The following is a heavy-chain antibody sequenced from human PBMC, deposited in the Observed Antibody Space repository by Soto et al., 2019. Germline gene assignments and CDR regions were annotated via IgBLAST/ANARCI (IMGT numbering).Heavy chain of an antibody. CDR2: IVGDSGNT. J-gene: IGHJ4*02. CDR3: ATVSGYSSGSRRFDF. CDR1: GYPLPTYG. D-gene: IGHD3-10*01. V-gene: IGHV1-18*01. Sequence: QVQVMQSGAQLTQPGASVKVSCETSGYPLPTYGLSWVRQAPGQGLEWMGWIVGDSGNTVYAQKFQGRVTMYRDTSTSTGYMELRRLTSDDSALYYCATVSGYSSGSRRFDFWGQGTLVSVSS.